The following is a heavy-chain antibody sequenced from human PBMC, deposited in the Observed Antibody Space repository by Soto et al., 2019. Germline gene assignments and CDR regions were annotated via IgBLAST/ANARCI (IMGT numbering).Heavy chain of an antibody. D-gene: IGHD2-15*01. CDR2: VSQGGTA. CDR1: GVSLNNFF. CDR3: VRGFDWVVAATYCFDY. J-gene: IGHJ4*02. Sequence: ETLSLTCTVSGVSLNNFFWSWIRQTPGKGLEWIGYVSQGGTASYLSQGETTGYNPSLEIRATISLDLPKNQFSLKLSSVTAADTAVYYCVRGFDWVVAATYCFDYWGQGTLVTVSS. V-gene: IGHV4-59*12.